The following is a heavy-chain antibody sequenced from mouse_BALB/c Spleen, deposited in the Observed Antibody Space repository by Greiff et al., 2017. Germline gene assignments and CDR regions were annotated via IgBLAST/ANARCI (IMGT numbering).Heavy chain of an antibody. CDR1: GYTFTDYW. D-gene: IGHD2-1*01. CDR2: IDTSDSYT. V-gene: IGHV1-69*01. Sequence: VQLQQSGAELVMPGASVKMSCKASGYTFTDYWMHWVKQRPGQGLEWIGAIDTSDSYTSYNQKFKGKATLTVDESSSTAYMQLSSLTSEDSAVYYCARSGRYGNSAWFAYWGQGTLVTVSA. CDR3: ARSGRYGNSAWFAY. J-gene: IGHJ3*01.